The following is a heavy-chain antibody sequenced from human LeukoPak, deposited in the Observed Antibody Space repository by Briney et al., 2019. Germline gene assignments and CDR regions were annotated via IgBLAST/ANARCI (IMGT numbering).Heavy chain of an antibody. CDR1: GGPFSGYY. CDR2: INHSGST. Sequence: SETLSLTCAVYGGPFSGYYWSWIRQPPGKGLEWIGEINHSGSTNYNPSLKSRVTISVDTSKNQFSLKLSSVTAADTAVYYCARDFDILGVIACDYWGQGTLVTVSS. V-gene: IGHV4-34*01. J-gene: IGHJ4*02. D-gene: IGHD2-21*01. CDR3: ARDFDILGVIACDY.